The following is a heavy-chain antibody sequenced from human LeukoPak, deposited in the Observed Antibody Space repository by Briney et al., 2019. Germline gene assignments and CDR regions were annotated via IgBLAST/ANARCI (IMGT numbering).Heavy chain of an antibody. CDR1: GFTFSSYG. CDR2: TKPDGSAE. J-gene: IGHJ1*01. CDR3: ARDSGTWFYLQD. D-gene: IGHD2/OR15-2a*01. V-gene: IGHV3-7*01. Sequence: PGGSLRLSCAASGFTFSSYGMHWVRQAPGKGLEWVANTKPDGSAEYYADSVRGRFTTSRDNANNLLYLQMNRLRAEDTAVYYCARDSGTWFYLQDWGQGTLVTVSS.